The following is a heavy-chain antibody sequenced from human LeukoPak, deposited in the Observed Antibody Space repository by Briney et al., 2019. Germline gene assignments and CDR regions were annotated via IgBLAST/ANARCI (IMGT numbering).Heavy chain of an antibody. CDR3: ARDTEHMTTVTFYYYYYMDV. V-gene: IGHV3-23*01. CDR2: ISGSGGSR. J-gene: IGHJ6*03. CDR1: GFTFSSYA. Sequence: QPGGSLRLSCAASGFTFSSYAMSWVRQAPGKGLEWVSAISGSGGSRHYADSVKGRFTISRDNSKNTMYLEMNSLRAEDTAVYYCARDTEHMTTVTFYYYYYMDVWGKGTTVTVSS. D-gene: IGHD4-11*01.